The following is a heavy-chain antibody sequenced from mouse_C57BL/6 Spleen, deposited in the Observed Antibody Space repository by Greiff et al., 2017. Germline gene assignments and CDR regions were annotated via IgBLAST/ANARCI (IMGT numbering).Heavy chain of an antibody. J-gene: IGHJ3*01. CDR1: GYAFSSSW. V-gene: IGHV1-82*01. CDR2: IYPGDGDT. Sequence: VQLQQSGPELVKPGASVKISCKASGYAFSSSWMNWVKQRPGKGLEWIGRIYPGDGDTNYNGKFKGKATLTADKSSSTAYMQLSSLTSEDSAVYFCADGYSNPFAYWGQGTLVTVSA. D-gene: IGHD2-5*01. CDR3: ADGYSNPFAY.